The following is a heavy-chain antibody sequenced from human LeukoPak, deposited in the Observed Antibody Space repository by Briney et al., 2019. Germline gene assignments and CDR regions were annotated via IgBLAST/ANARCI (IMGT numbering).Heavy chain of an antibody. CDR3: ARDLPEELGYCSSTSRQTTFDY. D-gene: IGHD2-2*01. J-gene: IGHJ4*02. CDR2: ISAYNGNT. CDR1: GYTFTSYG. V-gene: IGHV1-18*01. Sequence: ASVKVSCKASGYTFTSYGISWVRQAPGQGLEWMGWISAYNGNTNYAQKLQGRVTMTTDTSTSTAYMELRSLRSDDTAVYYCARDLPEELGYCSSTSRQTTFDYWGQGTLVTVSS.